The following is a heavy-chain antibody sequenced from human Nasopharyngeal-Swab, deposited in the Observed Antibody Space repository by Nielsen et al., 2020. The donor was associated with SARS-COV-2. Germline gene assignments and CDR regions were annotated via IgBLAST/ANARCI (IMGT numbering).Heavy chain of an antibody. Sequence: ASVKVSCKASGYTFTSYGISWVRPAPGQGLEWMGWISAYNGNTNYAQKLQGRVTMTTDTSTSTAYMELRSLRSDDTAVYYCARGGYDYYGSGTGGMDVWGQGTTVTVSS. V-gene: IGHV1-18*01. CDR3: ARGGYDYYGSGTGGMDV. CDR1: GYTFTSYG. D-gene: IGHD3-10*01. J-gene: IGHJ6*02. CDR2: ISAYNGNT.